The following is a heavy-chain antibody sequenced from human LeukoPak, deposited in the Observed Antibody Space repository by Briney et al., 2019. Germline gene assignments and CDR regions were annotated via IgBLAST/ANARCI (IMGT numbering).Heavy chain of an antibody. Sequence: GGSLRLSCAASGFTFSSYSMSWVRQAPGKGLEWVAVISYDGSNKYYADSVKGRFTISRDNSKNTLYLQMNSLRAEDTAVYYCAKDGEDTAMANGFDYWGQGTLVTVSS. CDR3: AKDGEDTAMANGFDY. CDR1: GFTFSSYS. V-gene: IGHV3-30*18. D-gene: IGHD5-18*01. CDR2: ISYDGSNK. J-gene: IGHJ4*02.